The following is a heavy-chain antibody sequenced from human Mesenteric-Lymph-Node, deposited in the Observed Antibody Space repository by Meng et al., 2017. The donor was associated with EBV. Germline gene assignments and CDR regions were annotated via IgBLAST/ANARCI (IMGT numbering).Heavy chain of an antibody. CDR2: MYYNGSP. D-gene: IGHD3-3*01. J-gene: IGHJ5*02. CDR1: GGSIGSNHYS. CDR3: ASASDGYNFGIDR. Sequence: QLQLHESGPGLVNPSETLPLTCTVSGGSIGSNHYSWGWIRQPPGKGLEWIGSMYYNGSPSYSPSLKSRVTISVDTSKNQFSLKLSSVTAADTAVYYCASASDGYNFGIDRWGQGTLVTVSS. V-gene: IGHV4-39*07.